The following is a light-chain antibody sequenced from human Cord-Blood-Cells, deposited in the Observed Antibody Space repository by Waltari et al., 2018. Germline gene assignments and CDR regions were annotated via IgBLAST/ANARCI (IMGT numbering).Light chain of an antibody. CDR3: QSADSSGTYPV. J-gene: IGLJ1*01. CDR1: ALPQQY. Sequence: SYELTQPPSVSVSPGQTARITCSGDALPQQYAYWYQQKPGQAPVLVIYKDSERPSGIPERFSGSSSGTTVTLTISGVQAEDEADYYCQSADSSGTYPVFGTGTKVTVL. V-gene: IGLV3-25*02. CDR2: KDS.